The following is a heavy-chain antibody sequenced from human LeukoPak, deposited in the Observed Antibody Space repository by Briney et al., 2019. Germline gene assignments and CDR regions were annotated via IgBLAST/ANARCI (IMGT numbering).Heavy chain of an antibody. CDR1: SGSISSYY. Sequence: SETLSLTCTVSSGSISSYYGSWVPQPAGKGWEGGGGIYSGGSTNYNPSSQSRVTMSVDTSKNQFSLKLSSVTAADTAVYYCASTWSGIAAADDAFDIWGQGTMVTVSS. D-gene: IGHD6-13*01. V-gene: IGHV4-4*07. J-gene: IGHJ3*02. CDR3: ASTWSGIAAADDAFDI. CDR2: IYSGGST.